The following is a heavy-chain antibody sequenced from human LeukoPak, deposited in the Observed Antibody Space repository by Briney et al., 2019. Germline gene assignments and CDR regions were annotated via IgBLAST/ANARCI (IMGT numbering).Heavy chain of an antibody. V-gene: IGHV3-64*04. Sequence: SGGSLRLSCSASGFTFSTYAMHWIRQAPGKGLEFVSAISYDGGSTYYADSVKGRFTISRDNSKNTLYLQMNSLRAEDTAVYYCAKDSPYGDYFDYWGQGTLVTVSS. CDR1: GFTFSTYA. D-gene: IGHD4-17*01. CDR2: ISYDGGST. CDR3: AKDSPYGDYFDY. J-gene: IGHJ4*02.